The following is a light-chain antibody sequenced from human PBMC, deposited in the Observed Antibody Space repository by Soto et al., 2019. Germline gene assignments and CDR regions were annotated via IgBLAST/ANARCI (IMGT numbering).Light chain of an antibody. CDR2: DAS. V-gene: IGKV1-5*01. CDR1: QSISSW. CDR3: QQYNSYSL. J-gene: IGKJ3*01. Sequence: DIQMTQSPSSLSASVGDRVTITCRASQSISSWLAWYQQKPGKAPKLLIYDASSLESGVPSRFSGSGSGTEFTLTISSLKHDDFATYYCQQYNSYSLFGPGTKVDIK.